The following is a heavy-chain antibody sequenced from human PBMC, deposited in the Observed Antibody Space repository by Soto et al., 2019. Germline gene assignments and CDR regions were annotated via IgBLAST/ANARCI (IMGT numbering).Heavy chain of an antibody. D-gene: IGHD3-9*01. CDR1: GYNFTELS. Sequence: ASVKVSCKVSGYNFTELSMHWVRQAPGKGLEWMGGFDPEDGETIYAQKFQGRVTMTEDTSTDTAYMELSGLRSEDTAVYYCATHYDILTGQYYYYYYGMDVWGQGTTVTVSS. J-gene: IGHJ6*02. CDR2: FDPEDGET. CDR3: ATHYDILTGQYYYYYYGMDV. V-gene: IGHV1-24*01.